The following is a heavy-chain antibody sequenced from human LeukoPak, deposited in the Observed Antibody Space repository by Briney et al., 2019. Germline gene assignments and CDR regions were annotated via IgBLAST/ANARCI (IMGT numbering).Heavy chain of an antibody. V-gene: IGHV3-15*01. D-gene: IGHD6-13*01. Sequence: GGSLRLSCEASGFTFSSYAMSWVRQAPGKGLEWVGRIKSKTDGGTTDYAAPVKGRFTISRDDSKNTLYLQMNSLKTEDTAVYYCTTDREQLFDYWGQGTLVTVSS. CDR2: IKSKTDGGTT. J-gene: IGHJ4*02. CDR1: GFTFSSYA. CDR3: TTDREQLFDY.